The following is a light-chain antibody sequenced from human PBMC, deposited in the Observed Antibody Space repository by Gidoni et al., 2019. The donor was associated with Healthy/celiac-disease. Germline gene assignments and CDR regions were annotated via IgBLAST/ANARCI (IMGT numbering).Light chain of an antibody. J-gene: IGKJ5*01. Sequence: EIVLTQSPATLSLSPGERATLSCRASQSVSSYFAWYQQKPGQAPSLLIYDAPNSATGITARFSGSGSGTDFTLTISSLEPEDFAVYYCQQRSNWRSITFGQGTRLEIK. CDR2: DAP. CDR3: QQRSNWRSIT. CDR1: QSVSSY. V-gene: IGKV3-11*01.